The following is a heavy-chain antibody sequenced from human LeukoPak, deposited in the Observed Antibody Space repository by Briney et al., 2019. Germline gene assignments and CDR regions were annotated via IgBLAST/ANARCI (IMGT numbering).Heavy chain of an antibody. CDR2: IFYSGST. CDR1: GDSISSYY. J-gene: IGHJ4*02. V-gene: IGHV4-59*01. CDR3: AGRSARYFDH. Sequence: PSETLSLTCTVSGDSISSYYWSWIRQPPGEGLQWIGYIFYSGSTNYNASLRSRVAISVDTSKNQFSLRLTSVTAADTAVYYCAGRSARYFDHWGQGALVTVFS. D-gene: IGHD1-26*01.